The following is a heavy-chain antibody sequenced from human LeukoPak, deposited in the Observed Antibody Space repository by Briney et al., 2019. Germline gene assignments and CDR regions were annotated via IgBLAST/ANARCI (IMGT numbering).Heavy chain of an antibody. CDR1: GDSIIGYY. J-gene: IGHJ6*03. CDR3: ARGKKVQLERNYYYYYMDV. V-gene: IGHV4-4*07. D-gene: IGHD1-1*01. Sequence: SETLSLTRSVSGDSIIGYYWNWIRQPAGKGLEWVGRIYSTGSSNYDPSLKSRLTMSVDTSKNQLSLKLTAVTAADTAVYYCARGKKVQLERNYYYYYMDVWGKGTTVTVSS. CDR2: IYSTGSS.